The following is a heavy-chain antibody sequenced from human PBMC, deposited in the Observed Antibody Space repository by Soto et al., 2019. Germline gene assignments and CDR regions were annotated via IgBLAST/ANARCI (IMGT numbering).Heavy chain of an antibody. CDR1: GFTFSDYY. CDR2: ISSSGSTI. V-gene: IGHV3-11*01. CDR3: ARDRYSYGYYYGMDV. Sequence: GESLKISCAASGFTFSDYYMSWIRQAPGKGLEWVSYISSSGSTIYYADSVKGRFTISRDNAKNSLYLQMNSLRAEDTAVYYCARDRYSYGYYYGMDVWGQGTTVTVSS. J-gene: IGHJ6*02. D-gene: IGHD5-18*01.